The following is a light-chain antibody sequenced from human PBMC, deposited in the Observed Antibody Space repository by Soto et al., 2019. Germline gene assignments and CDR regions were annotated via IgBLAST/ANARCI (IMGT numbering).Light chain of an antibody. CDR1: QSVSSN. CDR3: QHYNNWPPWT. Sequence: EIVLTQSPGILSLTPGERATFSCRASQSVSSNLAWYQQKPGQAPRLLIYGASIRATGIPARFSGSGSGTEFTLTISTLQSEDFAIYYCQHYNNWPPWTFGQGTKVDIK. J-gene: IGKJ1*01. V-gene: IGKV3-15*01. CDR2: GAS.